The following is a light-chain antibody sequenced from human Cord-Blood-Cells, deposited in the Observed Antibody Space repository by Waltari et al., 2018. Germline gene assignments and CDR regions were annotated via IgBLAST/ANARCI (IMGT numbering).Light chain of an antibody. V-gene: IGKV3-11*01. CDR3: QQSYSTPLT. Sequence: EIVLTQSPATLSLSPGERATLSCRASQSVSSYLAWYQQKPGHAPRLLIYDASNRATGIPSRFSGSGSGTDFTLTISSLQPEDFATYYCQQSYSTPLTFGGGTKVEIK. CDR1: QSVSSY. CDR2: DAS. J-gene: IGKJ4*01.